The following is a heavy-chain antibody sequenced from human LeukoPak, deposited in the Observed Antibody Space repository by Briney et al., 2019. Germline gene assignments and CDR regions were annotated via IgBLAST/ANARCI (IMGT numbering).Heavy chain of an antibody. Sequence: SVKVSCKASGGTFSSYAISWVRQAPGQGLEWMGGIIPILGTANYAQKFQGRVTITTDESTSTAYMELSSLRSEDTAVYYCARVRGGYSSSSYYFDYWGQGTLVTVSS. J-gene: IGHJ4*02. V-gene: IGHV1-69*05. CDR2: IIPILGTA. CDR1: GGTFSSYA. D-gene: IGHD6-13*01. CDR3: ARVRGGYSSSSYYFDY.